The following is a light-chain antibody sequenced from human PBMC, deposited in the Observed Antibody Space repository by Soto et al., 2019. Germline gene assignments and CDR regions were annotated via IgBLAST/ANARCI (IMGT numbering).Light chain of an antibody. CDR3: QQYGSWT. CDR2: GAS. Sequence: EIVLTQSPGTLSLSPGERATLFCRASQSVSSSYLAWYQQKPGQAPRLLIYGASSRATGIPDRFSGSGSGTDFTLTISRLEPEDFAVYYCQQYGSWTFGQGTKVDI. V-gene: IGKV3-20*01. J-gene: IGKJ1*01. CDR1: QSVSSSY.